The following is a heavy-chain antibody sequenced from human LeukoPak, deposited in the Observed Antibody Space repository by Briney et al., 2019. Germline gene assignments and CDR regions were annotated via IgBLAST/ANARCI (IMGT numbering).Heavy chain of an antibody. J-gene: IGHJ6*04. V-gene: IGHV3-49*04. CDR3: TVRYFDWLSLYYYGMDV. CDR1: GFTFGDYA. D-gene: IGHD3-9*01. Sequence: GRSLRLSCTASGFTFGDYAMSWVRQAPGKGLEWVGFIRSKAYGGTTEYAASVKGRFTISRDDSKSIAYLQMNSLKTEDTAVYYCTVRYFDWLSLYYYGMDVWGKGTTVTVSS. CDR2: IRSKAYGGTT.